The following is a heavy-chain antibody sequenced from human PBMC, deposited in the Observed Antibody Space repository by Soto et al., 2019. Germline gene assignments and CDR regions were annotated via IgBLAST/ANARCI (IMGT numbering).Heavy chain of an antibody. CDR2: ISAYNGNT. D-gene: IGHD3-16*01. CDR3: ARRVKRGDRGGLLDRSDY. Sequence: QVQLVQSGAEVKKPGASVKVSCKASGYTFTSYGISWVRQAPGQGLEWMGWISAYNGNTNYAQKLQGRVTMTTDTYPGTGKRELRSLRSEDTAGYNCARRVKRGDRGGLLDRSDYWGQGTLVTGSS. V-gene: IGHV1-18*01. CDR1: GYTFTSYG. J-gene: IGHJ4*02.